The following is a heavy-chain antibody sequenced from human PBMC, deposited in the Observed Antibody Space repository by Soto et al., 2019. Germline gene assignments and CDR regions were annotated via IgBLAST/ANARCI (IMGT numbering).Heavy chain of an antibody. V-gene: IGHV4-31*03. Sequence: LSLTCTVSGGSISSGGYYWNWIRQHPGKGLEWIGYIYYSGSTYYNPSLKSRVTISVDTSKNQFSLKLSSVTAADTAVYYCARGRYQPLLYPTLIDNWFDPWGQGTLVTVSS. CDR2: IYYSGST. CDR1: GGSISSGGYY. D-gene: IGHD2-2*02. J-gene: IGHJ5*02. CDR3: ARGRYQPLLYPTLIDNWFDP.